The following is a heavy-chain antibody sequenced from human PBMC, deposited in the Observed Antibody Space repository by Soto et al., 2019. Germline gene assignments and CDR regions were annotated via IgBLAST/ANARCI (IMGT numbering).Heavy chain of an antibody. D-gene: IGHD1-26*01. CDR1: DDSSNSDKYY. CDR2: IYYRGNA. J-gene: IGHJ4*02. CDR3: ASREGLAPISYYFDF. Sequence: QLQLQESGPGLVKPSETLSLTCSVSDDSSNSDKYYWGWIRQPPGKGLEWIGSIYYRGNAYYNPSLRPRVTIPLARSRRKFSRRLNSVTAADSAGYFCASREGLAPISYYFDFGAREPWSPSPQ. V-gene: IGHV4-39*01.